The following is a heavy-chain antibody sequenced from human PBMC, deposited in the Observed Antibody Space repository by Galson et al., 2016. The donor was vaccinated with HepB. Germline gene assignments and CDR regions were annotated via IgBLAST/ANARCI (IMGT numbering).Heavy chain of an antibody. V-gene: IGHV3-30*18. CDR2: ISYDGNNT. Sequence: CLRLSCAASGFSFSSYGMHWVRQAPGKGLEWVAVISYDGNNTHYADSVLGRFTISRENSKNTLHLEMNGLTAEDTAVYYCAKDLGGTTPIYYYYYGMDVWGHGTTVTVSS. J-gene: IGHJ6*02. CDR1: GFSFSSYG. D-gene: IGHD1-1*01. CDR3: AKDLGGTTPIYYYYYGMDV.